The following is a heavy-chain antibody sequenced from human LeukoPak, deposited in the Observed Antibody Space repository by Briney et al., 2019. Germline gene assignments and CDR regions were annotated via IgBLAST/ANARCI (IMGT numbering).Heavy chain of an antibody. J-gene: IGHJ4*02. CDR1: GYSISSGYY. CDR3: AIRGFSTGVDY. D-gene: IGHD3-10*01. V-gene: IGHV4-38-2*02. Sequence: SETLSLTCTVSGYSISSGYYWSWIRQPPGKGLEWIGEINHSGSTNYNPSLKSRVTISVDTSKNQFSLKLSSVTAADTAVYYCAIRGFSTGVDYWGQGTLVTVSS. CDR2: INHSGST.